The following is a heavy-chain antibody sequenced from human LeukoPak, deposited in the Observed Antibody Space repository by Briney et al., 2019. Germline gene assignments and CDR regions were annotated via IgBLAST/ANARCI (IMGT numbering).Heavy chain of an antibody. J-gene: IGHJ5*02. Sequence: MASETLSLTCTVSGGSVSSGSYYWNWIRQPPGKGLEWIGYICYSGSANYNPSLKNRVTISVDTSKNQFSLKLSSVTAADTAVYYCAGAFEWFDPWGQGTLVTVSS. CDR1: GGSVSSGSYY. CDR2: ICYSGSA. D-gene: IGHD3-9*01. CDR3: AGAFEWFDP. V-gene: IGHV4-61*01.